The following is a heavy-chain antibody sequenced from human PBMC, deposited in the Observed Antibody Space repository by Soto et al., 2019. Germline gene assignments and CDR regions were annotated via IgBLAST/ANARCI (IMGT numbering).Heavy chain of an antibody. Sequence: ASVKVSCKASGGTFSSHAISWVRQAPGRGLEWMGGIIPIFGTTNYAQNFRARVTITADESTSTAYMELSSLTSEGTAVYYCGSVGYCSSTNCLFYYYHYGMDVWGQGTTVTVSS. CDR2: IIPIFGTT. CDR1: GGTFSSHA. CDR3: GSVGYCSSTNCLFYYYHYGMDV. V-gene: IGHV1-69*13. D-gene: IGHD2-2*03. J-gene: IGHJ6*02.